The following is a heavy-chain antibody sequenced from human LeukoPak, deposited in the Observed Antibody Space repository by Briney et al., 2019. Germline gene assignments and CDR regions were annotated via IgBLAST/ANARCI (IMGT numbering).Heavy chain of an antibody. CDR1: GGSISSYY. D-gene: IGHD6-13*01. J-gene: IGHJ4*02. CDR2: IYYSGST. CDR3: ARAGDAAAAGLFDY. Sequence: SETLSLTCTVSGGSISSYYWSWIRQPPGKGLEWIGYIYYSGSTNYNPSLKSRVTISVDTSKNQFSLKLSSVTAADTAVYYCARAGDAAAAGLFDYWGQGTLVTVPS. V-gene: IGHV4-59*01.